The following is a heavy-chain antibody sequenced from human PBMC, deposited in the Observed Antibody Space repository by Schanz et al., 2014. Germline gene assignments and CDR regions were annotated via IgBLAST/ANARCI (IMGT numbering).Heavy chain of an antibody. Sequence: QVQLVESGGGVVQFGRSLRLSCVASGFTFSSYGMHWVRQAPGKGLEWVAVIWYDENNKYYADSVKGRFTMSRDNSKNTLYLQMNSLRAEDTAVYYCARANYRRKINLEYWDRGTLVTVSS. CDR2: IWYDENNK. V-gene: IGHV3-33*01. CDR3: ARANYRRKINLEY. CDR1: GFTFSSYG. J-gene: IGHJ4*01. D-gene: IGHD3-10*01.